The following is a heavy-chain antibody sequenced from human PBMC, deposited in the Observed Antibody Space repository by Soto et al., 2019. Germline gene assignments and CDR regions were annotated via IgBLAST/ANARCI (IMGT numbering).Heavy chain of an antibody. CDR3: ARWAAGFDY. V-gene: IGHV1-3*05. CDR1: GYTFTSYA. CDR2: INAGNGNT. Sequence: QVQLVQSGAEEKKPGASVKVSCKASGYTFTSYAMHCVRQAPGQRLEWMGWINAGNGNTKYSQKFQGRVTITRDTSASTAYMDLSRLRSEDTAIYYCARWAAGFDYGGQGTLVTVSS. J-gene: IGHJ4*02. D-gene: IGHD6-13*01.